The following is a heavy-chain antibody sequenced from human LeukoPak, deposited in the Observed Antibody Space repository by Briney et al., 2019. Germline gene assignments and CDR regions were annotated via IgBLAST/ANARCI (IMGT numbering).Heavy chain of an antibody. D-gene: IGHD5-24*01. CDR1: GFTFSSYE. Sequence: GGSLRLSCAASGFTFSSYEMIWVRQAPGKGLEWVSYISSSGSTIYYADSVKGRFTISRDNAKNSLYLQMNSLRAEDTAVYYCASFRRDGYNYWGQGTLVTVSS. CDR3: ASFRRDGYNY. J-gene: IGHJ4*02. V-gene: IGHV3-48*03. CDR2: ISSSGSTI.